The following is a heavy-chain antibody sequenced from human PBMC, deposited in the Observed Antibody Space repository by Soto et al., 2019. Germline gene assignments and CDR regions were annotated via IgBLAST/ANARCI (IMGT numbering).Heavy chain of an antibody. CDR3: ARSDWFDP. CDR2: IKSDGSST. J-gene: IGHJ5*02. Sequence: PGGSLRLSCAASGFTFSTYWMHWVRQAPGKWLVWVSRIKSDGSSTSYADSVKGRFTISRDNAKNTLYLQMNSLRVEDTAVYYCARSDWFDPWGEGTLVTVSS. CDR1: GFTFSTYW. V-gene: IGHV3-74*01.